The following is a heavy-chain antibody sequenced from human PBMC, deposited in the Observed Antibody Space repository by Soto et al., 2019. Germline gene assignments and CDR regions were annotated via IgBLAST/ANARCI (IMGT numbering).Heavy chain of an antibody. CDR2: IYYSGST. CDR3: ARAVPYYYAMDV. D-gene: IGHD4-17*01. V-gene: IGHV4-31*03. J-gene: IGHJ6*02. Sequence: SETLSLTCTVSGVSISSGGYYWSWIRQHPGKGLEWIGYIYYSGSTYYNPSLKSRVTISVDTSKNQFSLKLSSVTAADTAVYYCARAVPYYYAMDVWGQGTTVTVSS. CDR1: GVSISSGGYY.